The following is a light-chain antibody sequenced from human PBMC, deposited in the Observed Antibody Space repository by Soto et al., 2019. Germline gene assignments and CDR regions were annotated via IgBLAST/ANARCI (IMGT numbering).Light chain of an antibody. V-gene: IGKV1-39*01. CDR2: AAS. J-gene: IGKJ1*01. CDR3: QQSFSPLWT. CDR1: QSISNY. Sequence: DIQMTQSPSSLSASEGDRVTITCRASQSISNYLNWYQQKPGKAPKLLIYAASSMQSGVPSRFSGSGSETDFTLTISSLQPDDSATYYCQQSFSPLWTFGQRTKVEV.